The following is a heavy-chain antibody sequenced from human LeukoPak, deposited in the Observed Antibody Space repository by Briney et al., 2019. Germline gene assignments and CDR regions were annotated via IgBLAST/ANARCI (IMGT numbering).Heavy chain of an antibody. J-gene: IGHJ4*02. Sequence: SETLSLTCTVSGGSISSYYWSWIRQPPGEGLEWIAYIYYSGSTNYNPSLKSRLTISVDTSKNQFSLKLTSVTAADTAVYYCATFPYGDRAFDFWGQGALVTVSS. V-gene: IGHV4-59*01. CDR1: GGSISSYY. D-gene: IGHD4-17*01. CDR3: ATFPYGDRAFDF. CDR2: IYYSGST.